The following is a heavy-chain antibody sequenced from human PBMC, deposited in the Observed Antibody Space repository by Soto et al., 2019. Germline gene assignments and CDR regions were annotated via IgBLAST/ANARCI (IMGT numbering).Heavy chain of an antibody. D-gene: IGHD6-13*01. CDR1: GFTFSSYG. J-gene: IGHJ4*02. CDR2: ISYDGSNK. CDR3: AKARGEQQLVLGGDY. V-gene: IGHV3-30*18. Sequence: QVQLVESGGGVVQPGRSLRLSCAASGFTFSSYGMHRVRQAPGKGLEWVAVISYDGSNKYYADSVKGRFTISRDNSKNTLYLQMNSLRAEDTAVYYCAKARGEQQLVLGGDYWGQGTLVTVSS.